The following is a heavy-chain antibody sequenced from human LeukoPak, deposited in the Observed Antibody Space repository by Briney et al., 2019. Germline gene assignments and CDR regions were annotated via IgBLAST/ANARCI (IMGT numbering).Heavy chain of an antibody. CDR1: GGSISSYY. CDR3: AVCSVTGRAFDI. CDR2: IYTSGST. D-gene: IGHD3-10*02. Sequence: SETLSLTCTVSGGSISSYYWSWIRQPAGQGLEWIGRIYTSGSTNYNPSLKSRVTVSVDTSKNHISLKLSSVTAADTAVYYCAVCSVTGRAFDIWGQGTMVTVSS. J-gene: IGHJ3*02. V-gene: IGHV4-4*07.